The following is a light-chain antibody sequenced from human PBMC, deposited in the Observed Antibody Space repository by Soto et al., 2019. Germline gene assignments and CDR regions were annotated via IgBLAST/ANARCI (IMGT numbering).Light chain of an antibody. CDR1: QSVSNS. CDR3: QQYGSSPWT. J-gene: IGKJ1*01. V-gene: IGKV3-20*01. Sequence: IVMTQSPATLSVSPGERATLSCRASQSVSNSLAWYQQKPGQAPRLLIFGASSRASGIPDRFSGSGSGTDFTLTIGRLEPEDFAVYYCQQYGSSPWTFGQGTKADIK. CDR2: GAS.